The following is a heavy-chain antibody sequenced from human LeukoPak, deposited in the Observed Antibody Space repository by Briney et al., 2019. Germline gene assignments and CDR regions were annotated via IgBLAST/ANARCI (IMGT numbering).Heavy chain of an antibody. CDR1: GFTFDDYA. CDR3: AKDKMVRGSDYYMDV. J-gene: IGHJ6*03. D-gene: IGHD3-10*01. CDR2: ISWNSGSI. Sequence: GGSLRLSCAASGFTFDDYAMHWVRQAPGKGLEWVSGISWNSGSIGYADSVKGRFTISRDNAKNSLYLQMNSLRAEDTALYYCAKDKMVRGSDYYMDVWGKGTTVTISS. V-gene: IGHV3-9*01.